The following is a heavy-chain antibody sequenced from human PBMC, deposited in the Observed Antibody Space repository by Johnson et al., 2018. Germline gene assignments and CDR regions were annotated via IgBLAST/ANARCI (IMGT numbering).Heavy chain of an antibody. D-gene: IGHD2-2*01. J-gene: IGHJ6*02. V-gene: IGHV1-69*09. CDR2: IIPILGIA. CDR1: GGTFSSYT. Sequence: QVQLVESGAEVKKPGSSVKVSCKASGGTFSSYTISWVRQAPGQGLEWMGRIIPILGIANYAQKFQGRVTFTADESTNTVYMELSSLRSEDTAVYYCARDSGIVPRGLYYFGMDVWGQGTTVTVSS. CDR3: ARDSGIVPRGLYYFGMDV.